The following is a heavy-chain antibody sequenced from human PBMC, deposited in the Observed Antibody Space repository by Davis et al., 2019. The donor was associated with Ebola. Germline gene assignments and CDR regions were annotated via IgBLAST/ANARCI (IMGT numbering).Heavy chain of an antibody. CDR2: IYSRGTT. J-gene: IGHJ4*02. CDR3: ASRFGYFDY. CDR1: GGSITSSSHY. V-gene: IGHV4-39*01. Sequence: GSLRLSCTVSGGSITSSSHYWGWVRQPPGKGLEWIGSIYSRGTTYYNPSLESRVTISIDTSKNQCSLNLTSVTAADTAVYFCASRFGYFDYWGQGTLVTVSS. D-gene: IGHD3-10*01.